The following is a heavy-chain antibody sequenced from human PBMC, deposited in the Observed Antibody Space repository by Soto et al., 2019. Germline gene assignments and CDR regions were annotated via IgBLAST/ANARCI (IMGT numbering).Heavy chain of an antibody. Sequence: GASVKVSCKASGGTFSSYAISWVRQAPGQGLEWMGGIIPVFGTGIYAQKFQGRVTITADKSTNTAYMELSSLRSEDTAVYFCARVGGTGGYTYGLDYWGQGILVTVSS. J-gene: IGHJ4*02. V-gene: IGHV1-69*06. CDR2: IIPVFGTG. D-gene: IGHD5-18*01. CDR1: GGTFSSYA. CDR3: ARVGGTGGYTYGLDY.